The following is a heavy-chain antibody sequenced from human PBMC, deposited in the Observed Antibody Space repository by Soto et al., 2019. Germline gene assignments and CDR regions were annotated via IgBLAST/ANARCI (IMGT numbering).Heavy chain of an antibody. CDR2: INHSGST. Sequence: SETLSLTCAVYGGSFSGYYWNWIRQPPGKGLEWIGEINHSGSTNYNPSLKSRVTISVDTSKNQFSLKLSSVTAADTAVYYCARQVDMTTYYFDYWGQGTQVTVSS. CDR3: ARQVDMTTYYFDY. CDR1: GGSFSGYY. V-gene: IGHV4-34*01. D-gene: IGHD4-17*01. J-gene: IGHJ4*02.